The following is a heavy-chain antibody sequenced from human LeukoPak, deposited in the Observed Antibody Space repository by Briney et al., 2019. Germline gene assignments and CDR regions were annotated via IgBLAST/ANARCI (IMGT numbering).Heavy chain of an antibody. CDR1: GFTFSDYY. Sequence: PGGSLRLSCGASGFTFSDYYMSWIRQAPGKGLEWVSCISSSGSTIYYADSVKGRFTISRDNAKNSLYLQMNSLRAEDTAVYYCARDAAHGSYYWFDPWGQGTLVTVSS. J-gene: IGHJ5*02. CDR3: ARDAAHGSYYWFDP. V-gene: IGHV3-11*01. CDR2: ISSSGSTI. D-gene: IGHD1-26*01.